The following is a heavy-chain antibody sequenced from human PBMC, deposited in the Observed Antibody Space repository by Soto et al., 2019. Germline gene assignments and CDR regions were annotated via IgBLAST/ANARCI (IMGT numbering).Heavy chain of an antibody. V-gene: IGHV1-46*01. CDR1: GYTFTSYY. D-gene: IGHD2-21*02. Sequence: ASVKVSCKASGYTFTSYYMHWVRQAPGQGLEWMGIINPSGGSTSYAQKFQGRVTMTRDTSTSTVYMELSSLRSEDTAVYYCARPYCGGDCSSESAFDIWGQGTMVTVSS. CDR3: ARPYCGGDCSSESAFDI. J-gene: IGHJ3*02. CDR2: INPSGGST.